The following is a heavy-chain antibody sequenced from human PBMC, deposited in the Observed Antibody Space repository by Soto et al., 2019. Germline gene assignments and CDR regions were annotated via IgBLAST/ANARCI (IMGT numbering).Heavy chain of an antibody. CDR1: GFTFSSFW. V-gene: IGHV3-7*01. CDR2: ISPDGSEK. Sequence: AGGSLRLSCAASGFTFSSFWMDWVRQAPGKGLEWVANISPDGSEKRYVDSVKGRFTISRDNTKNSLYLQMSSLTAEDSALYYCSRSLDSWGQGTRVTVSS. CDR3: SRSLDS. J-gene: IGHJ4*02.